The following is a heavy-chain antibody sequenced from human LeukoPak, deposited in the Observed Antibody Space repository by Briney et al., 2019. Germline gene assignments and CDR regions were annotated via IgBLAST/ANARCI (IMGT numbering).Heavy chain of an antibody. CDR1: GYSISSGYY. J-gene: IGHJ4*02. D-gene: IGHD3-3*01. Sequence: SETLSLTCTVSGYSISSGYYWGWIRQPPGKGLEWIGSIYHSGSTYYNPSLKSRVAISVDTSKNQFSLKLSSVTAADTAVYYCARGFYDFWSGYFTIQANFDYWAREPWSPSPQ. CDR3: ARGFYDFWSGYFTIQANFDY. CDR2: IYHSGST. V-gene: IGHV4-38-2*02.